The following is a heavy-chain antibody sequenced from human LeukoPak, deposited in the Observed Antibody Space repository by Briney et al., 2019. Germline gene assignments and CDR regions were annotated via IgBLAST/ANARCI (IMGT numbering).Heavy chain of an antibody. Sequence: GSLRLSCAASGFTFSSYAMSWVRQAPGKGLEWVSNIGGSGGSTYYADSVKGRFTISRDNSKNTLYLQMNSLRAEDTAVYYCAKARTTSGISPSDWGQGTLVTVSS. CDR2: IGGSGGST. CDR3: AKARTTSGISPSD. D-gene: IGHD3-10*01. V-gene: IGHV3-23*01. CDR1: GFTFSSYA. J-gene: IGHJ4*02.